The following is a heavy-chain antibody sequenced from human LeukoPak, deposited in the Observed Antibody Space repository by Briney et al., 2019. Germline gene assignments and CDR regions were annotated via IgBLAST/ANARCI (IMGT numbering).Heavy chain of an antibody. CDR1: GGSISSGDYY. Sequence: SETLSLTCTVSGGSISSGDYYWSWIRQPPGKGLEWIGYIYYSGSTYYNPSLKSRVTISVDTSKNQFSLKLSSVTAADTAVYYWARTVAASHYYYGMDVWGQGTTVTVSS. CDR3: ARTVAASHYYYGMDV. V-gene: IGHV4-30-4*08. CDR2: IYYSGST. J-gene: IGHJ6*02. D-gene: IGHD2-15*01.